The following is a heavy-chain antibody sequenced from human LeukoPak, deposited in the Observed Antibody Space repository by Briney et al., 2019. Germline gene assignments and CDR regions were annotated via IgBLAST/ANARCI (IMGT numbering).Heavy chain of an antibody. Sequence: GGSLRLSCAASGFTFSNYWMSWVRQAPGKGLEWVANIKQAGSEKYYLDSLEGRFTISRDNAKNSLCLQMNSLRAEDTAVYYCATIDGGIPVDYWGQGTLVTVSS. CDR1: GFTFSNYW. CDR3: ATIDGGIPVDY. CDR2: IKQAGSEK. V-gene: IGHV3-7*01. D-gene: IGHD3-16*01. J-gene: IGHJ4*02.